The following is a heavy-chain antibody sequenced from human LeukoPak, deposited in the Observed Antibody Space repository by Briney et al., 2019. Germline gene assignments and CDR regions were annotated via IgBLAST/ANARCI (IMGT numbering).Heavy chain of an antibody. CDR1: GFTFRTYW. CDR2: INSDGSST. Sequence: QTGGSLRLSCAASGFTFRTYWMHWVRQAPGKGVVWVSRINSDGSSTNYADSVKGRFTISRDNAKNTLYLQMNSLRAEDTAVYYCVRVGEYDSSSRLGYWGQGTLVTVSS. J-gene: IGHJ4*02. V-gene: IGHV3-74*01. CDR3: VRVGEYDSSSRLGY. D-gene: IGHD6-6*01.